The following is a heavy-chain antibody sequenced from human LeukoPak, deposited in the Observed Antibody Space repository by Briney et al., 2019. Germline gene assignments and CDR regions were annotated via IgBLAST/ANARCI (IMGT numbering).Heavy chain of an antibody. Sequence: ASVKVSCKVSGYTLTELSMYWVRQAPGKGLEWMGGFDPEDGETIYAQKFQGRVTMTEDTSTDTAYMELSSLRSEDTAVYYCATASPPLRFLEWLSPLHGMDVWGQGTTVTVSS. CDR2: FDPEDGET. V-gene: IGHV1-24*01. CDR1: GYTLTELS. J-gene: IGHJ6*02. D-gene: IGHD3-3*01. CDR3: ATASPPLRFLEWLSPLHGMDV.